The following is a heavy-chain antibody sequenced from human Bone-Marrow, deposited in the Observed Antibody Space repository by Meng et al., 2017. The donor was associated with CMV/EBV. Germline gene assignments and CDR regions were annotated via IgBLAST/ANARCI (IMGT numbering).Heavy chain of an antibody. CDR2: ISGYNGNT. V-gene: IGHV1/OR15-2*02. J-gene: IGHJ4*02. D-gene: IGHD1-26*01. Sequence: ASVKVSCKASGYTFTGYYMHWVRQAPGQGLEWMGWISGYNGNTNYTQKFQGRVTMTRDTSTSTAYMELSSLRSEDTAVYYCARDHYGATDYWGQGALVTVSS. CDR3: ARDHYGATDY. CDR1: GYTFTGYY.